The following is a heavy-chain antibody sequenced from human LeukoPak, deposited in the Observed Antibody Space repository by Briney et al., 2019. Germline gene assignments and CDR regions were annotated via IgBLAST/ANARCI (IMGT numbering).Heavy chain of an antibody. CDR3: ARDHNYAFDN. CDR2: IGISSGNT. CDR1: GFPFSDYS. Sequence: GGSLRTSCTASGFPFSDYSMNWVRQAPGKGLEWISYIGISSGNTKYADSVRGRFTISADNAKNSLYLQMNSLRVEDTAVYYCARDHNYAFDNWGQGTLVSVSS. D-gene: IGHD1-1*01. J-gene: IGHJ4*02. V-gene: IGHV3-48*04.